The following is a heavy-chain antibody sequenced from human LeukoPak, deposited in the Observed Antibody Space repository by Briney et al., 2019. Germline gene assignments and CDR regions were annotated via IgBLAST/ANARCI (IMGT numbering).Heavy chain of an antibody. J-gene: IGHJ4*02. CDR1: GYTFTDYY. D-gene: IGHD5-24*01. V-gene: IGHV1-2*06. CDR2: INPNSGGT. CDR3: ARGQRWLQLDY. Sequence: ASVKVSCKPSGYTFTDYYMHWVRQAPGQGPEWMGPINPNSGGTNYAQKFQGRVTMTRDTSISTAYMELSRLRSDDTAVYYCARGQRWLQLDYWGQGTLVTVSS.